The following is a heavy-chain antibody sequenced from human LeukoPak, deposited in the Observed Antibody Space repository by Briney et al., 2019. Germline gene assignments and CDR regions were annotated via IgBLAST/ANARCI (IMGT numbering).Heavy chain of an antibody. D-gene: IGHD6-19*01. Sequence: GGSLRLSCAASGFTFSGYGMHWVRQAPGKGLKWVAFIRYDGSNKYYADSVKGRFTISRDNSKNMLYLQMNSLRVEDTAVYYCATCIGVPGFFPYYFDYWGQGTLVTVS. CDR2: IRYDGSNK. CDR3: ATCIGVPGFFPYYFDY. CDR1: GFTFSGYG. J-gene: IGHJ4*02. V-gene: IGHV3-30*02.